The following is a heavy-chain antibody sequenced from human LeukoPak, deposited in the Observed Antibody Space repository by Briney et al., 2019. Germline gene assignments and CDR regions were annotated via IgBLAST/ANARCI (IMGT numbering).Heavy chain of an antibody. J-gene: IGHJ6*03. CDR2: ISSSSSTI. CDR3: ARAAIAAARIYYYMDV. D-gene: IGHD6-13*01. Sequence: PGGSLRPSCADSGFTFSSYSMNWVRQAPGKGLEWVSYISSSSSTIYYADSVKGRFTISRDNAKNSLYLQMNSLRAEDTAVYYCARAAIAAARIYYYMDVWGKGTTVTVSS. V-gene: IGHV3-48*01. CDR1: GFTFSSYS.